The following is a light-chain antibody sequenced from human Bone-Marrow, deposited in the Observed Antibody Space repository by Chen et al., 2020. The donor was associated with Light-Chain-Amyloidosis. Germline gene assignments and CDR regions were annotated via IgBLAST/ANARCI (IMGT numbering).Light chain of an antibody. CDR3: SSYAITNTLV. Sequence: QSALTQPASVSGSPGQSITISCTGTSRDVGGDNHVSWYQQHPDKAPKLMIYEVTNRPSWVPDRFYDSKSDYTASLNISGLQTEVEAAYCCSSYAITNTLVFGSGTRVTVL. CDR1: SRDVGGDNH. J-gene: IGLJ1*01. CDR2: EVT. V-gene: IGLV2-14*01.